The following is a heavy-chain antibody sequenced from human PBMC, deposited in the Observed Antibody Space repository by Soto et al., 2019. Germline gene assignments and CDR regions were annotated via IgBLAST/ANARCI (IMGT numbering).Heavy chain of an antibody. CDR2: IYYSGST. CDR1: SGSVGSHSYY. CDR3: ARTYCSSASCYGLYYFGMDV. J-gene: IGHJ6*02. D-gene: IGHD2-2*01. Sequence: SETLSLTCTVSSGSVGSHSYYWSWIRQPPGKGLEWIGYIYYSGSTYYNPSLKSQVTISVDTSKNQFSLKLRSVTAADTAVYYCARTYCSSASCYGLYYFGMDVWGQGTTVTVSS. V-gene: IGHV4-61*01.